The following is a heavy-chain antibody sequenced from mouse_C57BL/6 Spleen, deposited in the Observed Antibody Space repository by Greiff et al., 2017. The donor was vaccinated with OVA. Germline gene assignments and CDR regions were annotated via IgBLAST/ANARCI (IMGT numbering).Heavy chain of an antibody. CDR3: ARGGSSYVGAMDY. D-gene: IGHD1-1*01. Sequence: VMLVESGPELVKPGASVKISCKASGYAFSSSWMNWVKQRPGKGLEWIGRIYPGDGDTNYNGKFKGKATLTADKSSSTAYMQLSSLTSEDSAVYFCARGGSSYVGAMDYWGQGTSVTVSS. CDR2: IYPGDGDT. J-gene: IGHJ4*01. CDR1: GYAFSSSW. V-gene: IGHV1-82*01.